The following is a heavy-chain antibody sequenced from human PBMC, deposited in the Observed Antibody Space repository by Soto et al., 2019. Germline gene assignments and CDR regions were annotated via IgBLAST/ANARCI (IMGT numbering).Heavy chain of an antibody. J-gene: IGHJ3*02. CDR1: LFTFSSYW. V-gene: IGHV3-7*05. D-gene: IGHD1-26*01. Sequence: PVWSLRLSCSSSLFTFSSYWMSWVRHSPLKGLEWVANIKQDGSEKYYVDSVKGRFTISRDNAKNSLYLQMNSLRAEDTAVYYCARVPTIRGNDAFDIWGQGTMVTVSS. CDR2: IKQDGSEK. CDR3: ARVPTIRGNDAFDI.